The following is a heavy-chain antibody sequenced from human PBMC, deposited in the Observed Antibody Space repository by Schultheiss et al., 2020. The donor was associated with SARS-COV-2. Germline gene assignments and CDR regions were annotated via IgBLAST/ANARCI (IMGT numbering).Heavy chain of an antibody. Sequence: SQTLSLTCTVSGGSISSYYWSWIRQPPGKGLEWIGEINHSGSTNYNPSLKSRVTISVDTSKNQFSLKVSSVTAADTAVYYCARGPGYSSSWYADWGQGTLVTVSS. CDR3: ARGPGYSSSWYAD. J-gene: IGHJ4*02. CDR1: GGSISSYY. D-gene: IGHD6-13*01. CDR2: INHSGST. V-gene: IGHV4-59*12.